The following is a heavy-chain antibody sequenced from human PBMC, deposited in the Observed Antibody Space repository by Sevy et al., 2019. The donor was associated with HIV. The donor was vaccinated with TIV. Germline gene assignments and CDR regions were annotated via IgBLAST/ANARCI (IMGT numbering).Heavy chain of an antibody. CDR1: GFTFGDYA. D-gene: IGHD3-3*01. CDR3: TRDMTYYDFWSGYFSS. CDR2: IRSKAYGGTT. J-gene: IGHJ4*02. V-gene: IGHV3-49*04. Sequence: GGSLRLSCTASGFTFGDYAMSWVRQAPGKGLEWVGFIRSKAYGGTTEYAASVKGRFTISRDDSKSIAYLQMNSLKTEDTAVYYCTRDMTYYDFWSGYFSSWGQGTLVTVSS.